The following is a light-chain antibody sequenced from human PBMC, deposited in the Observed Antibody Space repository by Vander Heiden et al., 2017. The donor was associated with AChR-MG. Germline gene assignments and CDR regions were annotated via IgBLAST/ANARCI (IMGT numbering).Light chain of an antibody. V-gene: IGKV2-29*03. CDR3: RQCMYLPRT. CDR1: QSLLHGDGKTY. Sequence: DIVMTQTPHSLSVTPGQPASISCKSSQSLLHGDGKTYLYWYLQKPGQSPQLLIYEVFNRFSGVPDRFSGSGSGTDFTLKISRVEADDVGVYYCRQCMYLPRTFGPGTRVEIK. CDR2: EVF. J-gene: IGKJ3*01.